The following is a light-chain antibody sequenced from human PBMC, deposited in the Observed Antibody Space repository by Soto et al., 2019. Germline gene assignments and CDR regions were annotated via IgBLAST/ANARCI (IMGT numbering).Light chain of an antibody. CDR1: NSDVGGYNY. CDR3: SSYEGSNNFV. Sequence: QSALTQPPSASGSPGQSVTISCTGSNSDVGGYNYVSWYQQYPGKAPKLIIYEVSQRPSGVPDRFSGSKSGNTASLTVSGLQAEDGADSYRSSYEGSNNFVFGTGTKVTVL. J-gene: IGLJ1*01. CDR2: EVS. V-gene: IGLV2-8*01.